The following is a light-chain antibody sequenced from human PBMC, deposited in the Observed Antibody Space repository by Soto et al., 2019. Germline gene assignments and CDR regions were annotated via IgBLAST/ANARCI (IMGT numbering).Light chain of an antibody. CDR1: SSDVGGYNY. Sequence: QSALTKPHSAYGSPGQSVTISCTGTSSDVGGYNYVSWYQQYPGRAPKHMIYEVTKRPSWVTDRFSGSQSANTASMNVSGLLAEDESHYDCSSYAASNNFSFVFVGGTKVTV. V-gene: IGLV2-8*01. CDR3: SSYAASNNFSFV. J-gene: IGLJ3*02. CDR2: EVT.